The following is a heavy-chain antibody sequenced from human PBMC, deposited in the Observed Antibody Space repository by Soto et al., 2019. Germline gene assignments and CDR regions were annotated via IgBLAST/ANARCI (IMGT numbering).Heavy chain of an antibody. J-gene: IGHJ4*02. CDR1: GGFISSSSYY. Sequence: SETLSLTCTVSGGFISSSSYYWGWIRQPPGKGLEWIGSIYYSGSTYYNPSLKSRVTISVDTSKNQFSLKLSSVTAADTAVYYWAQPYYDSSGYVYWGQGTLVTVSS. D-gene: IGHD3-22*01. CDR2: IYYSGST. V-gene: IGHV4-39*01. CDR3: AQPYYDSSGYVY.